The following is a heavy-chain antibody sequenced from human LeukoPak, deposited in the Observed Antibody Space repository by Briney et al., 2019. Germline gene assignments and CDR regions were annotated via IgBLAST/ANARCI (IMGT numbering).Heavy chain of an antibody. CDR1: GRSISTYY. V-gene: IGHV4-59*01. J-gene: IGHJ3*02. CDR2: IYYSGST. D-gene: IGHD4-23*01. CDR3: ARGGTAVVTPYALDI. Sequence: PSEPLSLPCTLWGRSISTYYWLWIAHPPGKAVEWIGYIYYSGSTNYNPSLNSRVTMSVDTSKEQLSLNLSSLSAADTAVYYCARGGTAVVTPYALDIWGQGTMVTVSS.